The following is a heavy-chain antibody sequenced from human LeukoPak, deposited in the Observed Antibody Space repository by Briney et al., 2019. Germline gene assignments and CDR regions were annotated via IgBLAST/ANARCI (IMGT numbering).Heavy chain of an antibody. CDR1: RGSLRGYY. CDR3: ARGAPDALAVEYNWLDP. V-gene: IGHV4-4*07. J-gene: IGHJ5*02. D-gene: IGHD2-15*01. CDR2: IHITQTT. Sequence: SETLSLTCTVSRGSLRGYYWSWIPQRPGKGRGWGGRIHITQTTNYSPSLESRVTMSVDPSKNQFSLRLRSVTAADTAVYYCARGAPDALAVEYNWLDPWGQGTLVTVSS.